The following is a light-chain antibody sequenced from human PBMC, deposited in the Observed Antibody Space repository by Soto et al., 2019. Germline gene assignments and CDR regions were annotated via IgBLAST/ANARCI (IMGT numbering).Light chain of an antibody. Sequence: IQMTQSPSTLSASVGDRVTITCRASQSISTWLAWYQQKPGKAPKLLIYKASSLEGGVPSRFSGSGSGTEFTLTISSLQPDDFATYYCQQYLNRWTFGQGTKV. CDR2: KAS. CDR1: QSISTW. V-gene: IGKV1-5*03. J-gene: IGKJ1*01. CDR3: QQYLNRWT.